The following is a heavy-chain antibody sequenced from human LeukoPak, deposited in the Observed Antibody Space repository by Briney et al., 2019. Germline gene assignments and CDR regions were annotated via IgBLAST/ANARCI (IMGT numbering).Heavy chain of an antibody. CDR2: IYTSGST. CDR3: ARGRITGTRTEKYNWFDP. V-gene: IGHV4-61*02. CDR1: GGSISSGSYY. Sequence: PSETLSLTCTVSGGSISSGSYYWSWIRQPAGKGLEWIGRIYTSGSTNYNPSLKSRVTISVDTSKNQFSLKLSSVTAADTAVYYCARGRITGTRTEKYNWFDPWGQGTLVTVSS. J-gene: IGHJ5*02. D-gene: IGHD1-7*01.